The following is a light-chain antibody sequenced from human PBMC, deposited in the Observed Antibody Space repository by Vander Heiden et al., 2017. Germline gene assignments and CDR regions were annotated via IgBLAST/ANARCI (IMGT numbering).Light chain of an antibody. CDR1: SSNIGNNY. CDR3: GTWDNSLTAGWV. J-gene: IGLJ3*02. CDR2: DNS. Sequence: QSVLTQPPSASAATGPTVTISCSGSSSNIGNNYVSWYQHLPGTAPKLLIYDNSKRPSGIPDRFSGSKSGTSATLDITGLQTGDEADYYCGTWDNSLTAGWVFGGGTKLTVL. V-gene: IGLV1-51*01.